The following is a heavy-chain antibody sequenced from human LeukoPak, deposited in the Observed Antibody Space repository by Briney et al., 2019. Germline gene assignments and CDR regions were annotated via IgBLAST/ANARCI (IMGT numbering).Heavy chain of an antibody. Sequence: GGSLRLSCAASGFTFSSYSMTRVRQAPGKGLEWVSSISSSSSYIYYADSVKGRFTISRDNAKNSLYLQMNSLRAEDTAVYYCARDRGTSIAAAEGAVYYYYMDVWGKGTTVTVSS. CDR2: ISSSSSYI. J-gene: IGHJ6*03. V-gene: IGHV3-21*01. CDR1: GFTFSSYS. CDR3: ARDRGTSIAAAEGAVYYYYMDV. D-gene: IGHD6-13*01.